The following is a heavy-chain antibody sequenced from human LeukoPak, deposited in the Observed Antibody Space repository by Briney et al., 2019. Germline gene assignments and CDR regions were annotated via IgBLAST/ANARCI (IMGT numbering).Heavy chain of an antibody. J-gene: IGHJ5*02. CDR3: AREDVDTAMVVQFDP. V-gene: IGHV4-61*02. D-gene: IGHD5-18*01. CDR2: IYTSGST. Sequence: PSQTLSLTCTVSGGSISSGSYYWRWIRQPAGKGLEWIGRIYTSGSTNYNPSLKSRVTISVDTSKNQFSLKLSSVTAADTAVYYCAREDVDTAMVVQFDPWGQGTLVTVSS. CDR1: GGSISSGSYY.